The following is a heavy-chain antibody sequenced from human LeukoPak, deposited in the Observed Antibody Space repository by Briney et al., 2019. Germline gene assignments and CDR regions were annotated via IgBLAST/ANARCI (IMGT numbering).Heavy chain of an antibody. CDR3: AKASAMIVVVSKHFDY. V-gene: IGHV3-23*01. D-gene: IGHD3-22*01. Sequence: GGSLRLSCAASGFTFSSYAMSWVRQAPGKGLEWVSAISGSGGCTYYADSVKGRFTISRDNSKNTLYLQMNSLRAEDTAVYYCAKASAMIVVVSKHFDYWGQGTLVTVSS. CDR1: GFTFSSYA. CDR2: ISGSGGCT. J-gene: IGHJ4*02.